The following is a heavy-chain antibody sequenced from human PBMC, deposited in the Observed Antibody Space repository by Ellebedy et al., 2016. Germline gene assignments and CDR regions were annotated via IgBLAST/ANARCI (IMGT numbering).Heavy chain of an antibody. D-gene: IGHD2-2*02. J-gene: IGHJ1*01. CDR2: IYTSGST. CDR1: GGSISSYY. V-gene: IGHV4-4*07. Sequence: SETLSLXCTVSGGSISSYYWSWIRQPAGKGLEWIGRIYTSGSTNYNPSLKSRVTMSVDTSKNQFSLKLSSVTAADTAVYYCARDKNRDCSSTSCYTEYFQHWGQGTLVTVSS. CDR3: ARDKNRDCSSTSCYTEYFQH.